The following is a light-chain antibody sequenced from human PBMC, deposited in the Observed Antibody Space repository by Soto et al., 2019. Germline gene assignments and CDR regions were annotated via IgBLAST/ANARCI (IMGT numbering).Light chain of an antibody. Sequence: LPWSLVAGSTFSYTSCPCDLYSSHNNTYLAGYQQKPGQPPKLLIYWASTRESGVPDRFSGSGSGTDFTLTISSLQAEDVAVYYCQQYYSTPLTFGGGTKG. CDR2: WAS. J-gene: IGKJ4*01. CDR1: PCDLYSSHNNTY. V-gene: IGKV4-1*01. CDR3: QQYYSTPLT.